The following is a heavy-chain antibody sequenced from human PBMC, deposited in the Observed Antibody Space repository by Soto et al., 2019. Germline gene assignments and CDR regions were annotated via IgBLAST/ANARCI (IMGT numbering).Heavy chain of an antibody. CDR3: ARVPGPAYGDYGLSDY. CDR1: GGTFSSYA. D-gene: IGHD4-17*01. J-gene: IGHJ4*02. Sequence: QVQLVQSGAEVKKPGSSVKVSCKASGGTFSSYAISWVRQAPGQGLEWMGGIIPIFGTANYAQKFQGRVTITADESTRTACMALSSLRSEDTAVYYCARVPGPAYGDYGLSDYWGQGTLVTVSS. CDR2: IIPIFGTA. V-gene: IGHV1-69*12.